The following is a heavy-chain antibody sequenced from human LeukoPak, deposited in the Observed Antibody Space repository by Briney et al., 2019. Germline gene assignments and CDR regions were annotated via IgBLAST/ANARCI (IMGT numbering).Heavy chain of an antibody. CDR1: GGSISSGDYY. CDR2: IYYSGST. Sequence: SQTLSLTCTVSGGSISSGDYYWNWIRQPPGKGLEWIGYIYYSGSTFYNPSLKSRVTISVDTSKNQFSLKLSSVTAADTAVYYCARTPYDYGDYAYFDYWGQGTLVTVSS. V-gene: IGHV4-30-4*08. D-gene: IGHD4-17*01. J-gene: IGHJ4*02. CDR3: ARTPYDYGDYAYFDY.